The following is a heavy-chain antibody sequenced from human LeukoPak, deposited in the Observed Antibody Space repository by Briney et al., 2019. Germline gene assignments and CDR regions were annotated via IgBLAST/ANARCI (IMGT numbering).Heavy chain of an antibody. CDR1: DYSITSDNY. V-gene: IGHV4-38-2*02. Sequence: ASETLSLTCGVSDYSITSDNYWGWIRQPPGKGLEWIGSIYHSGSTYYNPSLKSRVTISVDTSKNHFSLKLTSVTAADTALYYCARENTSGTNWFDPWGQGTPVTVSS. CDR2: IYHSGST. D-gene: IGHD3-10*01. J-gene: IGHJ5*02. CDR3: ARENTSGTNWFDP.